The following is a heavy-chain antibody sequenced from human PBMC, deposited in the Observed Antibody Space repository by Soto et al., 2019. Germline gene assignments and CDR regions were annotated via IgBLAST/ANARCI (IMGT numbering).Heavy chain of an antibody. J-gene: IGHJ4*02. CDR2: ISGSGGST. Sequence: EVQLLESGGGLVQPGGSLRLSCAASGFTFSSYAMSWVRQAPGKGLEWVSAISGSGGSTYYADSVKGRFTISRDNSKNPLYLQMNSLRAEDTAVYYCAKEWGGYCSGGSCFSGGTYFDYWGQGTLVTVSS. CDR3: AKEWGGYCSGGSCFSGGTYFDY. D-gene: IGHD2-15*01. V-gene: IGHV3-23*01. CDR1: GFTFSSYA.